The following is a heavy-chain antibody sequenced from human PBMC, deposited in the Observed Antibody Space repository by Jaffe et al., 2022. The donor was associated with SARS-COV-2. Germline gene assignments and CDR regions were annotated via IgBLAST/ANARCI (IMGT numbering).Heavy chain of an antibody. D-gene: IGHD6-13*01. J-gene: IGHJ4*02. CDR3: ARSPWEQQLADY. Sequence: QVQLVESGGGVVQPGRSLRLSCAASGFTFSSYAMHWVRQAPGKGLEWVAVISYDGSNKYYADSVKGRFTISRDNSKNTLYLQMNSLRAEDTAVYYCARSPWEQQLADYWGQGTLVTVSS. V-gene: IGHV3-30-3*01. CDR1: GFTFSSYA. CDR2: ISYDGSNK.